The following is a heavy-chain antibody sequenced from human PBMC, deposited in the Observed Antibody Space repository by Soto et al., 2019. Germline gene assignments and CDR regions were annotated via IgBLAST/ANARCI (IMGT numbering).Heavy chain of an antibody. D-gene: IGHD3-10*01. CDR2: IDPSDSHA. CDR1: GYSFTTYW. V-gene: IGHV5-10-1*01. CDR3: ARRAIRGQRRGGDWFDH. J-gene: IGHJ5*02. Sequence: PGESLKISCTASGYSFTTYWISWVRQMPGKGLEWMGRIDPSDSHANYSPSFQGHVIMSVDKSINTAYLQWTGLKNSDTAIYFCARRAIRGQRRGGDWFDHWGQGSLVTVSS.